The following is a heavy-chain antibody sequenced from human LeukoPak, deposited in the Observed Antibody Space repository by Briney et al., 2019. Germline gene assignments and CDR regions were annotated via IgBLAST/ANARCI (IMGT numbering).Heavy chain of an antibody. Sequence: KSSETLSLTCTVSGGSISSSSYYWGWIRQPPGKGLEWIGSIYYSGSTYYNPSLKSRVTISVDTSKNQFSLKLSSVTAADTAVYYCAREVGGGDFDYFDYWGQGTLVTVSS. J-gene: IGHJ4*02. CDR2: IYYSGST. CDR1: GGSISSSSYY. D-gene: IGHD2-21*02. V-gene: IGHV4-39*07. CDR3: AREVGGGDFDYFDY.